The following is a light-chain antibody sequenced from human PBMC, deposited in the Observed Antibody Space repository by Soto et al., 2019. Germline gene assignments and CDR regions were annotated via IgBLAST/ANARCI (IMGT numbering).Light chain of an antibody. CDR1: KNDIGVYDF. CDR3: QSYAGSNTYV. CDR2: EVV. V-gene: IGLV2-8*01. J-gene: IGLJ1*01. Sequence: QSVLTQPPSASGSPGQSVTISCTGTKNDIGVYDFVSWYQHHPGKAPRLIIYEVVQRPSGVPDRFSGSKSGNTASLTVSGLQAADEADYFCQSYAGSNTYVFGSGTKLTV.